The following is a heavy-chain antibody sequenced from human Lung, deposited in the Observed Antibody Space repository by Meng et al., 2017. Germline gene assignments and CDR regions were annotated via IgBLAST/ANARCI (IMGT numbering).Heavy chain of an antibody. CDR3: ARGSTTMAHDFDY. D-gene: IGHD4-11*01. CDR1: GGSFCNYY. J-gene: IGHJ4*02. V-gene: IGHV4-34*01. CDR2: IKNSEST. Sequence: QVPLQQWGAGLLKPSETLSLTCVIFGGSFCNYYWGWIRQSPGKGLERIGEIKNSESTKYNHYLAGRVNRSVDTSQNTSSHKLSFVIAADSAVYYCARGSTTMAHDFDYWGQGTLVTVSS.